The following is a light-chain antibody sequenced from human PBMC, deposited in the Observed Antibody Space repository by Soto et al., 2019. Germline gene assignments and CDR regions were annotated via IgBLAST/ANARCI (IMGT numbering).Light chain of an antibody. J-gene: IGKJ4*01. CDR2: GAS. CDR1: QSVSIN. Sequence: ETVMTQSPVTLSVSPGERATLSCRASQSVSINLAWYQQKPGQAPRLLVYGASTRATGIPARFSGSGSGTEFILTISSLQSEDFAVYYCQHYNNWPLTFGGGTKVELK. CDR3: QHYNNWPLT. V-gene: IGKV3-15*01.